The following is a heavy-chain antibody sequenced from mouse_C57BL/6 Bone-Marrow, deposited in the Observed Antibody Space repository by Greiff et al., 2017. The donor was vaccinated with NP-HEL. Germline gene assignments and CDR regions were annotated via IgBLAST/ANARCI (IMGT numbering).Heavy chain of an antibody. CDR2: IWSGGST. J-gene: IGHJ1*03. D-gene: IGHD1-1*01. CDR3: AREGLLNWYFDV. V-gene: IGHV2-2*01. CDR1: GFSLTSYG. Sequence: VMLVESGPGLVQPSQSLSITCTVSGFSLTSYGVHWVRQSPGKGLEWLGVIWSGGSTDYNAAFISRLSISKDNSKSQVFFKMNSLQADDTAIYYCAREGLLNWYFDVWGTGTTVTVSS.